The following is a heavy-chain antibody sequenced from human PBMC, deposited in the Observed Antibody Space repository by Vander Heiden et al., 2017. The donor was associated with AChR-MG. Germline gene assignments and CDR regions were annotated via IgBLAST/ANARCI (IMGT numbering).Heavy chain of an antibody. CDR1: GFLFSIYA. J-gene: IGHJ3*02. CDR2: LSGTDPTT. D-gene: IGHD2-15*01. Sequence: EEQLLESGGGLVRPGGSLRLSCEASGFLFSIYAKSWVRHAPGKGLQWVSTLSGTDPTTYYSDSVKGRFTISRDNYKDILYLQMDRLRDEDTALYYCVVPDHDGFDMWGQGILVTVSA. V-gene: IGHV3-23*01. CDR3: VVPDHDGFDM.